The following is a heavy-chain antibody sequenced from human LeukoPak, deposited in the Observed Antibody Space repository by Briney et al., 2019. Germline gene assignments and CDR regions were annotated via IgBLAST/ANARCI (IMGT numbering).Heavy chain of an antibody. CDR1: GFTFSNYA. Sequence: PGRSLRLSCAASGFTFSNYAMTWVRQAPGKGLEWVATISYDGSHEYYADSVKGRFTISRDNSRDILYLQMNSLRAEDTAVYYCARGGSYSSGWYPFDYWGQGTLVTVSS. D-gene: IGHD6-19*01. CDR2: ISYDGSHE. CDR3: ARGGSYSSGWYPFDY. J-gene: IGHJ4*02. V-gene: IGHV3-30*04.